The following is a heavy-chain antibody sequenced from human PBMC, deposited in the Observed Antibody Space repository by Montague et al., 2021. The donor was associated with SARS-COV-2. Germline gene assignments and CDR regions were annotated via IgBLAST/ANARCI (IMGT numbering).Heavy chain of an antibody. CDR3: AGIFCGGDCDGSGVFDI. D-gene: IGHD2-21*02. Sequence: TLSLTCTVSGYSIDSGGYFWSWIRQHPGKGLEWIGFIYYSGSADYNPSLESRVSISVDRSKNQFSLKLSSVTAADTAVYYCAGIFCGGDCDGSGVFDIWGQGTMVTVSS. V-gene: IGHV4-31*03. J-gene: IGHJ3*02. CDR1: GYSIDSGGYF. CDR2: IYYSGSA.